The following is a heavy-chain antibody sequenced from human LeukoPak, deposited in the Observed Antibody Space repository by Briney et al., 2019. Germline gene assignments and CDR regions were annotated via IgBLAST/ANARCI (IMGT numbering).Heavy chain of an antibody. CDR3: ARARWGGRSLDY. Sequence: PSETLSLTCTVSGGSISSYYWSWIRQPPGKGLEWIGYIYYSGSTNFNPSLKSRVTISVDTSKNQFSLKLSSVTAADTAVYYCARARWGGRSLDYWGQGTLVTVSS. D-gene: IGHD3-10*01. CDR1: GGSISSYY. CDR2: IYYSGST. V-gene: IGHV4-59*01. J-gene: IGHJ4*02.